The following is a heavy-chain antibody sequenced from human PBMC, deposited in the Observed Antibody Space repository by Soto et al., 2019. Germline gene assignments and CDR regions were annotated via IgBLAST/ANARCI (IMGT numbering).Heavy chain of an antibody. J-gene: IGHJ5*02. CDR1: GYTFNSYG. Sequence: QVQLVQSGGEVKKPGASVRVSCKASGYTFNSYGISWVRQAPGQGLEWMGWLNTYNGNTNYAQKLQGRVSMTTDTSTSTACLELRSLGSDDTAVYYCSGYALYSTSGDRLFDPGGQGTLVTVSS. CDR3: SGYALYSTSGDRLFDP. CDR2: LNTYNGNT. D-gene: IGHD6-6*01. V-gene: IGHV1-18*01.